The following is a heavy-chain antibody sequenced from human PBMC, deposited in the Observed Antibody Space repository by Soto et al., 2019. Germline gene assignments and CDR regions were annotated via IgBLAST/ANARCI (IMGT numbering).Heavy chain of an antibody. J-gene: IGHJ6*02. CDR2: ISYDGSNK. CDR3: AKDRSDILTGYWDGMDV. D-gene: IGHD3-9*01. CDR1: GFTFSSYG. Sequence: QVQLVESGGGVVQPGRSLRLSCAASGFTFSSYGMHWVRQAPGKGLEWVAVISYDGSNKYYADSVKGRFTISRDNSKNTLYLQMNSLRAEDTAVYYCAKDRSDILTGYWDGMDVWGQGTTVTVSS. V-gene: IGHV3-30*18.